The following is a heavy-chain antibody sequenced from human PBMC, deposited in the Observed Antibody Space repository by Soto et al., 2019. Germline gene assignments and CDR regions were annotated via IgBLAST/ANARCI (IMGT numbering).Heavy chain of an antibody. J-gene: IGHJ6*02. D-gene: IGHD3-9*01. Sequence: ASVKVSCKVSGGTFKTYAISWVRQAPGQGLEWMGGVIPIFGTANYAQMFQGRVTITADESTSTAYMELSSLRFDDTAVYYCARDREVTGAYYYGLDVWGQGTTVTV. CDR2: VIPIFGTA. CDR1: GGTFKTYA. CDR3: ARDREVTGAYYYGLDV. V-gene: IGHV1-69*13.